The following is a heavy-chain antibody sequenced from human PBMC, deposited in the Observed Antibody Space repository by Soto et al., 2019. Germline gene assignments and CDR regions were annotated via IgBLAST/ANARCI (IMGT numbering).Heavy chain of an antibody. V-gene: IGHV1-69*13. CDR2: IIPIFGTA. Sequence: SVKVSCKASGGTFSSYAISWVRQAPGQGLEWMGGIIPIFGTANYAQKFQGRVTTTADESTSTAYVELSSLRSEDTAVYYCARGLVDTAMVLDYWGQGTLVTVSS. J-gene: IGHJ4*02. CDR3: ARGLVDTAMVLDY. D-gene: IGHD5-18*01. CDR1: GGTFSSYA.